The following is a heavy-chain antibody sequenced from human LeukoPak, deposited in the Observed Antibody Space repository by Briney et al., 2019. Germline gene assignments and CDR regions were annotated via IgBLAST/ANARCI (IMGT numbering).Heavy chain of an antibody. J-gene: IGHJ6*03. CDR1: GGSVSSSAYY. D-gene: IGHD6-19*01. V-gene: IGHV4-39*07. CDR2: IYYSGST. Sequence: SETLSLTCTVSGGSVSSSAYYWGWIRQPPEKGLEWIGNIYYSGSTYYNPSLKSRVTISIDTSKNQFSLKLSSVTAADTAVYYCARGGSGWNYYYYYMDVWGKGTTVTISS. CDR3: ARGGSGWNYYYYYMDV.